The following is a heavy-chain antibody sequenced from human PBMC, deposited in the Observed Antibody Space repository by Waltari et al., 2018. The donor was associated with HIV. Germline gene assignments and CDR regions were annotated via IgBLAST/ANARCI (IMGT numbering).Heavy chain of an antibody. CDR2: ISSTISST. CDR3: VRVEFGGYAYGY. V-gene: IGHV3-21*01. CDR1: GFPFSSYS. J-gene: IGHJ4*02. Sequence: EVHLVESGGGLVKPGGSLSLSCAASGFPFSSYSMNWVRQAPGKGLEWVSSISSTISSTSYADSVKGRFTISRDNAKNSLYLQMNSLRAEDTAVYYCVRVEFGGYAYGYWGQGTLVTVSS. D-gene: IGHD5-12*01.